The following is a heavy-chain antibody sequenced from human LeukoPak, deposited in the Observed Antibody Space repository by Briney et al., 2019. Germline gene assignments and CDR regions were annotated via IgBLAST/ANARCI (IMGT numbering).Heavy chain of an antibody. CDR3: ARDSGTTGEVKFDP. D-gene: IGHD3-10*01. Sequence: SETLSLTCAVYGGSFSGYYWSWLRQPPGKGLEWIGEINHSGSTNYNPSLKSRVTISVDTSKNQFSLKLSPVTAADTAVYYCARDSGTTGEVKFDPWGQGTLVTVSS. CDR2: INHSGST. V-gene: IGHV4-34*01. CDR1: GGSFSGYY. J-gene: IGHJ5*02.